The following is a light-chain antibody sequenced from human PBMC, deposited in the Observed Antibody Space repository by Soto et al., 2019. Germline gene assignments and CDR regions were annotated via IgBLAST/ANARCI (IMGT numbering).Light chain of an antibody. J-gene: IGKJ4*01. Sequence: EIVLTQSPATLSLSPGERATLSCRASQSINRHLAWYRQKPGQAPRLLIYDASNRATGIPARFSGSGSGTDFTLTISSLEPEDFGVYYCLQRSNWPPVTFGGGTKVDIK. CDR3: LQRSNWPPVT. CDR1: QSINRH. V-gene: IGKV3-11*01. CDR2: DAS.